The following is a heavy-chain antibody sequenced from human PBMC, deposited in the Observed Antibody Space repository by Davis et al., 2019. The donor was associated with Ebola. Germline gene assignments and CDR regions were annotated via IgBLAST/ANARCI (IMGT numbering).Heavy chain of an antibody. Sequence: GESLKISCAASGFTFSAYTMSWVRQAPGKGLEWVSDLSVAGLTHYADSVKGRFTISRDISKDTLYLEMNSVRPDDTAVYYCAKDIQGGSSYLEDWGQGTLVTVSS. CDR3: AKDIQGGSSYLED. CDR2: LSVAGLT. CDR1: GFTFSAYT. V-gene: IGHV3-23*01. J-gene: IGHJ4*02. D-gene: IGHD3-16*01.